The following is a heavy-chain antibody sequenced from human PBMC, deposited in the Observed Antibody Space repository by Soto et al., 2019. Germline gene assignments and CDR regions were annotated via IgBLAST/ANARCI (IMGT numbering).Heavy chain of an antibody. Sequence: SQTLSLTCVISGDSVSSNSAAWNWIRQSPSRGLGWLGRTYYRSKWYNDYAVSVKSRITINPDTSKNQFSLQLNSVTPEDTAVYYCARVAAEGGYYYYGMDVWGQGTTVTVSS. D-gene: IGHD6-13*01. CDR2: TYYRSKWYN. J-gene: IGHJ6*02. V-gene: IGHV6-1*01. CDR3: ARVAAEGGYYYYGMDV. CDR1: GDSVSSNSAA.